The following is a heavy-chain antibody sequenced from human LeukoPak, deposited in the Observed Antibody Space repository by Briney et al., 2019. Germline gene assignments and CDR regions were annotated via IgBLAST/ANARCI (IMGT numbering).Heavy chain of an antibody. CDR2: IIPIFGTA. CDR1: GGTFSSYA. D-gene: IGHD4-17*01. Sequence: SVKVSCKASGGTFSSYAISWVRQAPGQGLEWMGGIIPIFGTANYAQKFQGRVTITTDESASTAYMELSSLRSEDTAVYYCASYYAGYGDYRGTPNAFDIWGQGTMVTVSS. J-gene: IGHJ3*02. CDR3: ASYYAGYGDYRGTPNAFDI. V-gene: IGHV1-69*05.